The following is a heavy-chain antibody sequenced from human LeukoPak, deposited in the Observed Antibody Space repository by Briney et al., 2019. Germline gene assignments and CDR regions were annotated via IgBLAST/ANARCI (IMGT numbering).Heavy chain of an antibody. CDR1: GYSISSGYY. CDR2: IYHSGST. D-gene: IGHD5-18*01. CDR3: AREARYSYGPFFDY. J-gene: IGHJ4*02. V-gene: IGHV4-38-2*01. Sequence: SETLSLTCAVSGYSISSGYYWGWIRQPPGEGLEWIGSIYHSGSTYYNPSLKSRVTISVDTSKNQFSLKLSSVTAADTAVYYCAREARYSYGPFFDYWGQGTLVTVSS.